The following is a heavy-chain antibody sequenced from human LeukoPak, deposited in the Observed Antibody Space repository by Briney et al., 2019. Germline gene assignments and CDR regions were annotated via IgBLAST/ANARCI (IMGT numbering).Heavy chain of an antibody. Sequence: ASVKVSCKASGYTFTSYDINWVRQATGQGLAWMGWMNPNSGNTGYAQKFQGRVTMTRNTSISTAYMELSSLRSEDTAVYYCARGNDFWSGYYKRAWFDPWGQGTLVTVSS. D-gene: IGHD3-3*01. J-gene: IGHJ5*02. CDR2: MNPNSGNT. V-gene: IGHV1-8*01. CDR1: GYTFTSYD. CDR3: ARGNDFWSGYYKRAWFDP.